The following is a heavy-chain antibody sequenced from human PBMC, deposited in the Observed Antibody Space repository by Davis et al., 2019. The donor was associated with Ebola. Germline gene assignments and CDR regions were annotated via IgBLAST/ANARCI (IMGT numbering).Heavy chain of an antibody. CDR2: ISSSSSYI. CDR1: GFTFSSYS. Sequence: GGSLRLSCAASGFTFSSYSTNWVRQAPGKGLEWVSSISSSSSYIYYADSVKGRFTISRDNAKNSLYLQMNSLRAEDTAVYYCARDGVLWFGELLARDYMDVWGKGTTVTVSS. CDR3: ARDGVLWFGELLARDYMDV. V-gene: IGHV3-21*01. J-gene: IGHJ6*03. D-gene: IGHD3-10*01.